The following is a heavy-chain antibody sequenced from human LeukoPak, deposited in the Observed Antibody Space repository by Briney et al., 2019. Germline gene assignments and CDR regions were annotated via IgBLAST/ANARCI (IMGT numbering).Heavy chain of an antibody. D-gene: IGHD3-22*01. Sequence: SETLSLTCTVSGGSISSGGYYWSWIRQPPGKGLEWIGYIYHSGSTYYNPSLKSRVTISVDTSKNQFSLKLSSVTAADTAVYYCARDNYYDSSGYFFFDYWGQGTLVTVSS. CDR3: ARDNYYDSSGYFFFDY. CDR2: IYHSGST. J-gene: IGHJ4*02. CDR1: GGSISSGGYY. V-gene: IGHV4-30-2*01.